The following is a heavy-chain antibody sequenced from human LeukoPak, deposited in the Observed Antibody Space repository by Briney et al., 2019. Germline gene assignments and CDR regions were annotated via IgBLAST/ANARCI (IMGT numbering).Heavy chain of an antibody. CDR1: GFTFSSYS. V-gene: IGHV3-21*01. D-gene: IGHD2-2*01. Sequence: GGSLRLSCAASGFTFSSYSMNWVRQAPGKGLEWVSSISSSSSYIYYADSVEGRFTISRDNAKNSLYLQMNSLRAEDTAVYYCARVDIVVVPAARPEYWGQGTLVTVSS. CDR3: ARVDIVVVPAARPEY. J-gene: IGHJ4*02. CDR2: ISSSSSYI.